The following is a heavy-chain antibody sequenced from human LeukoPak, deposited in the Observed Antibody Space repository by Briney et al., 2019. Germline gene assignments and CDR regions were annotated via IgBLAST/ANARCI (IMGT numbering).Heavy chain of an antibody. CDR3: ARGGGLDV. Sequence: GRSLRLSCAASGFTFSSYGMHWVRQAPGKGLEWVAVISYDGSNKYYADSVKGRFTISRDNSKNSLYLQMSNLRAEDTAVYFCARGGGLDVWGQGATVTVSS. D-gene: IGHD3-16*01. CDR2: ISYDGSNK. J-gene: IGHJ6*02. V-gene: IGHV3-30*03. CDR1: GFTFSSYG.